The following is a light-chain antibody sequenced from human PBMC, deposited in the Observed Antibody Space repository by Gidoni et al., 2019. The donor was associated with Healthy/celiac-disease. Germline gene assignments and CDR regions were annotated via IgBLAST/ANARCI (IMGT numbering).Light chain of an antibody. CDR2: EGS. V-gene: IGLV2-8*01. J-gene: IGLJ2*01. CDR1: SSDVGCYNY. Sequence: QSALTQPPSASGSPGQSVTISCTGTSSDVGCYNYVSWYQPHPGKAPKLMIYEGSKRPSGVPDRFFGSKSGNTASLTVSGLQAEDEADYYCSSYAGSNIVVFGGGTKLTVL. CDR3: SSYAGSNIVV.